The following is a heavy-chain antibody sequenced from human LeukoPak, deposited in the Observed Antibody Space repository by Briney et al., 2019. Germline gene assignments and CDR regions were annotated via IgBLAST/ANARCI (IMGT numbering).Heavy chain of an antibody. CDR1: GFTFSSYG. CDR3: AKDMATALDP. CDR2: IWYDGSNK. J-gene: IGHJ5*02. V-gene: IGHV3-30*02. D-gene: IGHD5-24*01. Sequence: GGSLRLPCAASGFTFSSYGMHWVRQAPGKGLEWVAVIWYDGSNKYYADSVKGRFTISRDNSKNTLYLQMNSLRAEDTAVYYCAKDMATALDPWGQGTLVTVSS.